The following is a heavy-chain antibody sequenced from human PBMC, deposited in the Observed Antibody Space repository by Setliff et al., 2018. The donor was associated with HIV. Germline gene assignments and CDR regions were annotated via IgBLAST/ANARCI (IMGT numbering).Heavy chain of an antibody. Sequence: SETLSLTCTVSGGSINSTSYYWGWIRQPPGNGLEWIGSIQHSGRINYNPSLRSRVTISVDTSKNQFSLRLSSVAAGDTAVYYCARSIVPVASGYYYFEYWGQGTLVTVSS. CDR2: IQHSGRI. D-gene: IGHD3-3*01. J-gene: IGHJ4*02. CDR3: ARSIVPVASGYYYFEY. CDR1: GGSINSTSYY. V-gene: IGHV4-39*01.